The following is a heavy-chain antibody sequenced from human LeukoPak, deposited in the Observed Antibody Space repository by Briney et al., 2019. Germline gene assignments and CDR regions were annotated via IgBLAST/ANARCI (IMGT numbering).Heavy chain of an antibody. J-gene: IGHJ3*02. Sequence: ASVRVSCKASGYTFTGYYMHWVRQAPGQGLEWMGWTSAYNGNTNYAQKLQGRVTMTTDTSTSTAYMELRSLRSDDTAVYYCARDRWLQDIVVVPAATAFDIWGQGTMVTVSS. V-gene: IGHV1-18*04. CDR1: GYTFTGYY. CDR2: TSAYNGNT. D-gene: IGHD2-2*01. CDR3: ARDRWLQDIVVVPAATAFDI.